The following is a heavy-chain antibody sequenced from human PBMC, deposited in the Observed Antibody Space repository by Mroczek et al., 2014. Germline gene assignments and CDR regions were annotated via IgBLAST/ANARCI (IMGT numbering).Heavy chain of an antibody. CDR1: GDSVTNYY. CDR3: AASRYSSGWYESVHYYYDLNV. Sequence: QVQLQQWGPGLVKPSETLTLTCDVSGDSVTNYYCSWIRQPPGKTLEWIGYIYNSGTTNYSPSLKSRVTLSIDTSRNHFSLRLSSVTAADTAVYYCAASRYSSGWYESVHYYYDLNVWGQGTTVTVSS. CDR2: IYNSGTT. D-gene: IGHD6-19*01. J-gene: IGHJ6*02. V-gene: IGHV4-4*08.